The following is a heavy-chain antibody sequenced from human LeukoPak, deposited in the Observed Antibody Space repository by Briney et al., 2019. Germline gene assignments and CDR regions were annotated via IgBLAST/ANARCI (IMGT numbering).Heavy chain of an antibody. CDR1: GGSISSYY. CDR3: ARRSTTVVTGFDY. D-gene: IGHD4-23*01. CDR2: IYYSGST. V-gene: IGHV4-59*12. J-gene: IGHJ4*02. Sequence: SETLSLTCTVSGGSISSYYWSWIRQPPGKGLEWIGYIYYSGSTNYNPSLKSRVTISVDTSKNQFSLKLSSVTAADTAVYYCARRSTTVVTGFDYWGQGTLVTVSS.